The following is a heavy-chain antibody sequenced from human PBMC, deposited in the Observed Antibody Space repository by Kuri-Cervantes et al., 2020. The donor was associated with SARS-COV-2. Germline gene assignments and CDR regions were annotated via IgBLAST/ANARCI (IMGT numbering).Heavy chain of an antibody. Sequence: LSLTCAASGFTFSSYAMHWVRQAPGKGLEWVAVISYDGSNKYYADSVEGRFTISRDNSKNTLYLQMNSLRAEDTAVYYCAKDQHGIVVVVAAVDYWGQGTLVTVSS. V-gene: IGHV3-30-3*01. D-gene: IGHD2-15*01. CDR1: GFTFSSYA. J-gene: IGHJ4*02. CDR2: ISYDGSNK. CDR3: AKDQHGIVVVVAAVDY.